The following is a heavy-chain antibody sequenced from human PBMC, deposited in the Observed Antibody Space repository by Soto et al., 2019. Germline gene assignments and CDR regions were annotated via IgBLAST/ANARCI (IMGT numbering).Heavy chain of an antibody. CDR1: GGIFTTYT. D-gene: IGHD4-17*01. CDR3: ARLDYGDYSWFDP. V-gene: IGHV1-69*02. Sequence: QVQLVQSGAEVKKPGSSVKVSCKASGGIFTTYTISWVRQAPGQGLEWVGRIVPIIGLANYTQKFQGRVTITADKPTSTVYMELSSLTSEDTAVYYLARLDYGDYSWFDPWGQGTLVTVSS. J-gene: IGHJ5*02. CDR2: IVPIIGLA.